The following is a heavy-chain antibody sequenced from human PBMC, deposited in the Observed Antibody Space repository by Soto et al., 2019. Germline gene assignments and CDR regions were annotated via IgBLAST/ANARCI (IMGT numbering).Heavy chain of an antibody. CDR1: GFNFSSYA. J-gene: IGHJ4*02. Sequence: GGSLRLYCAASGFNFSSYAMSWVRQAPGKGLEWVSAISGSGGSTYYADSVKGRFTISRDNSKNTLYLQMNSLRAEDTAVYYCANGRLELPFDYWGQGTLVTVSS. CDR3: ANGRLELPFDY. V-gene: IGHV3-23*01. D-gene: IGHD1-26*01. CDR2: ISGSGGST.